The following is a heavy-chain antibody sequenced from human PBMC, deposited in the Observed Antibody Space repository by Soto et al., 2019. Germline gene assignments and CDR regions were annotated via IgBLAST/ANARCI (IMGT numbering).Heavy chain of an antibody. Sequence: EVQLVESGGGLVQPGGSLRLSCAASGCTFSSYWMHWVRQAPGKGLVWVSRINSDGSSTSYADSVKGRFTISRDNAKNTLYLQMNSLRAEDTAVYYCAKEVATAWIDYWGQGTLVTVSS. J-gene: IGHJ4*02. D-gene: IGHD5-12*01. CDR1: GCTFSSYW. V-gene: IGHV3-74*01. CDR3: AKEVATAWIDY. CDR2: INSDGSST.